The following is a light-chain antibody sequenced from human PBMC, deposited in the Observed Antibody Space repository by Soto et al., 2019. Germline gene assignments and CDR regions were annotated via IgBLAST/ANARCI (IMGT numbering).Light chain of an antibody. J-gene: IGLJ3*02. CDR1: SSDVGGYNY. CDR3: SSYTTSGTPV. V-gene: IGLV2-14*01. Sequence: QSVLTQPASVSGSPGQTITISCTGTSSDVGGYNYLSWYQQHPGKAPKVMIYEVSNRPSGVSNRFSGSKSGNTASLTISGLQAEDEADYFCSSYTTSGTPVFGGGTKLTAL. CDR2: EVS.